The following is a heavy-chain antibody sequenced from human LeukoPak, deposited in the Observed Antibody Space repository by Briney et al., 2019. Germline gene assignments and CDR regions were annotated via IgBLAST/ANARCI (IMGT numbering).Heavy chain of an antibody. CDR2: INHSGST. Sequence: KPSETLSLTCAVYGGSFSGYYWSWIRQPPGKGLEWIGEINHSGSTNYNPSLKSRVTISVDTSKNQFSLKLSSVTAADTAVYYCARARVDGSGSYSAFDIWGQGTMVTVSS. V-gene: IGHV4-34*01. CDR1: GGSFSGYY. CDR3: ARARVDGSGSYSAFDI. J-gene: IGHJ3*02. D-gene: IGHD3-10*01.